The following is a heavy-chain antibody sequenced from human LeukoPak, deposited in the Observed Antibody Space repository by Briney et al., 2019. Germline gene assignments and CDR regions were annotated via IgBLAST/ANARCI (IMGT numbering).Heavy chain of an antibody. CDR1: GFNFNSKW. CDR3: ADPPSDF. J-gene: IGHJ4*02. CDR2: INQDGSEK. V-gene: IGHV3-7*01. Sequence: GGSLRLSCATSGFNFNSKWMTWVRQAPGKGLEWVANINQDGSEKYHGDPVKGRFTISRDNAKSSLFLEMCSLRAEDTAVYYCADPPSDFWGLGTLVAVSS.